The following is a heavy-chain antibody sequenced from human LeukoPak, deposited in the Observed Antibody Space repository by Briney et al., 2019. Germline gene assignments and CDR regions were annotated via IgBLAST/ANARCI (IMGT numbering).Heavy chain of an antibody. J-gene: IGHJ4*02. Sequence: GGSLRLSCAASGNYWIHWVRQAPGKGLVWVSHINSDGSWTSYADSVKGRFTISKDNAKNTVYLQMNNLRAEDTAVYYCVSFYEAYWGRGTLVTVSS. CDR3: VSFYEAY. CDR1: GNYW. CDR2: INSDGSWT. D-gene: IGHD2/OR15-2a*01. V-gene: IGHV3-74*01.